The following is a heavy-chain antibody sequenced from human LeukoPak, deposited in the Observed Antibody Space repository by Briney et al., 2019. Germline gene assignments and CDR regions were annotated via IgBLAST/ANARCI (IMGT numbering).Heavy chain of an antibody. Sequence: ASVKVSCKASGYTFTSYYMHWVRQAPGQGLEWMGIIDPSGVPTYAQKFQGRVAMTRDTSTSTIYLEVSSLRSEDTAVYYCAREVGATDYWGQGTLVTVSS. CDR2: IDPSGVP. V-gene: IGHV1-46*01. CDR1: GYTFTSYY. CDR3: AREVGATDY. D-gene: IGHD1-26*01. J-gene: IGHJ4*02.